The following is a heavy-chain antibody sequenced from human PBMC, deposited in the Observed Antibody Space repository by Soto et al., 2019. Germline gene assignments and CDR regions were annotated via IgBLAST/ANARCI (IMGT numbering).Heavy chain of an antibody. Sequence: QVQMLQSGPEVKEPGASVKVSCKASGYIFIKYPIAWVRQVRGQGREWMGNHDNTNYVQNFQGRLSLTTDTSTSTSYMELRGLRSDDTAVYYCARVMVVPAGMHEGVWFDPWGQGTLVTVSS. J-gene: IGHJ5*02. CDR2: HDNT. D-gene: IGHD2-2*01. CDR3: ARVMVVPAGMHEGVWFDP. CDR1: GYIFIKYP. V-gene: IGHV1-18*01.